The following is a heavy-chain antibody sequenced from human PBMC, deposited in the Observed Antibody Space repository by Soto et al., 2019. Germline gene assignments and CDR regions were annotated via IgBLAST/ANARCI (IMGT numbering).Heavy chain of an antibody. CDR2: IYYSGST. CDR3: ARRSDIVATIFSYSFDY. V-gene: IGHV4-39*01. CDR1: GGSISSSSYY. D-gene: IGHD5-12*01. J-gene: IGHJ4*02. Sequence: SETLSLTCTVSGGSISSSSYYWGWIRQPPGKGLEWIGSIYYSGSTYYNPSLKSRVTISVDTSKNQFSLKLSSVTAADTAVYYCARRSDIVATIFSYSFDYWGQGTLVTVSS.